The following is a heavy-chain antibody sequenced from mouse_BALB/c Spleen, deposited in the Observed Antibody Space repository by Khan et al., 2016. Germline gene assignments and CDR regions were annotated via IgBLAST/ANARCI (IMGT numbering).Heavy chain of an antibody. CDR2: ITYRGDT. J-gene: IGHJ3*01. Sequence: VKLLESGPGLVKPSQSLFLACSITGFSITSGYYWIWIRQSPGKPLEWMGYITYRGDTFYNPSLQSPISITRATSKNQFFLPLNSVTTEDTAMDYCAGGRDGQLSFAYWGKATLVTVSA. V-gene: IGHV12-3*02. D-gene: IGHD2-3*01. CDR1: GFSITSGYY. CDR3: AGGRDGQLSFAY.